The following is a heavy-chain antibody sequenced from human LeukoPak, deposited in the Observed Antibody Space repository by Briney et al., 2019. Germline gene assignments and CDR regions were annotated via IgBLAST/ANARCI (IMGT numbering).Heavy chain of an antibody. CDR3: ARDYGSGSYRFDY. D-gene: IGHD3-10*01. Sequence: AAVKVSCKASGYTFTSYGIIWVRQAPGQGLEWMGWISAYSGNTNYAQNLQGRVTMTTDTSTSTAYMEVRSLRSDDTAVYYCARDYGSGSYRFDYWGQGTLVTVLS. J-gene: IGHJ4*02. V-gene: IGHV1-18*01. CDR2: ISAYSGNT. CDR1: GYTFTSYG.